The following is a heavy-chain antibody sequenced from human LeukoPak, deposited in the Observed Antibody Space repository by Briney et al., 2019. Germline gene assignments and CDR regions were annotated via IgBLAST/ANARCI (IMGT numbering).Heavy chain of an antibody. CDR3: AKDMTTTVYYYYGMDV. Sequence: QSGGSLRLSCAASGFTFSSYGMHWVRQAPGKGLEWVAVISYDGSNKYYADSVKGRFTISRDNSKNTLYLQMNSLRAEDTAVYYCAKDMTTTVYYYYGMDVRGQGTTVTVSS. CDR2: ISYDGSNK. CDR1: GFTFSSYG. J-gene: IGHJ6*02. V-gene: IGHV3-30*18. D-gene: IGHD1-1*01.